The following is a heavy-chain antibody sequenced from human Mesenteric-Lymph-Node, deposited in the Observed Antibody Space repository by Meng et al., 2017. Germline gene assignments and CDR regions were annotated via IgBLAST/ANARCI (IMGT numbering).Heavy chain of an antibody. Sequence: QVQLVQSGAEVKKPGASVKVSCKTSGYTFTAYYIHWLRQAPGQVPEWMGRINPNSGDTNYAPKFHDRVTVTRDTSISTAYMELSSLRSDDTAVYYCARDGSGYYNWFDPWGQGSLVTVSS. CDR3: ARDGSGYYNWFDP. CDR1: GYTFTAYY. V-gene: IGHV1-2*06. D-gene: IGHD3-22*01. CDR2: INPNSGDT. J-gene: IGHJ5*02.